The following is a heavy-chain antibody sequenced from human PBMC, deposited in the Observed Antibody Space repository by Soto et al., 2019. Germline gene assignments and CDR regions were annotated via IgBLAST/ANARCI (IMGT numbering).Heavy chain of an antibody. Sequence: GGSLRLSCSSSGFTFNIFAMCLVVQAPWQVLEWVSGISGSGESTYFADSVKGRFTISRDDSKNTVHLQLNSLKAEDTAVYYCAKDGGITMFRGRARGFDIWGPGTMVTVSS. V-gene: IGHV3-23*01. CDR3: AKDGGITMFRGRARGFDI. CDR1: GFTFNIFA. D-gene: IGHD3-10*01. CDR2: ISGSGEST. J-gene: IGHJ3*02.